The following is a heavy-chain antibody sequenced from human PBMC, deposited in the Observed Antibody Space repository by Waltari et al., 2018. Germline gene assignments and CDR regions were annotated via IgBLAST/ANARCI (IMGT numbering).Heavy chain of an antibody. D-gene: IGHD5-18*01. J-gene: IGHJ5*02. CDR3: ARAQGRDTAMVT. Sequence: QVQLQDSGPGLVKPSETLPLTCTVSGGSISRDYWSCIRQPPGKGLVWIGYIYYSGSTTYNPSLKSRVTISVDTSKNQFSLKLSSVTAADTAVYYCARAQGRDTAMVTWGQGTLVTVSS. V-gene: IGHV4-59*01. CDR2: IYYSGST. CDR1: GGSISRDY.